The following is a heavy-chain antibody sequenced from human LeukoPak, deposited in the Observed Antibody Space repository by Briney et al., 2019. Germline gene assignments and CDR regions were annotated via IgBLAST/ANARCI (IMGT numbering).Heavy chain of an antibody. CDR3: ARVVCSSTSCYLYWFDP. D-gene: IGHD2-2*01. CDR2: IYTSGST. V-gene: IGHV4-4*07. Sequence: SETLSLTCTVSGGSISSYYWSWIRQPAEKGLELIGRIYTSGSTNYNPSLKSRVTMSVDTSKNQFSLKLSSVTAADTAVYYCARVVCSSTSCYLYWFDPWGQGTLVTVSS. CDR1: GGSISSYY. J-gene: IGHJ5*02.